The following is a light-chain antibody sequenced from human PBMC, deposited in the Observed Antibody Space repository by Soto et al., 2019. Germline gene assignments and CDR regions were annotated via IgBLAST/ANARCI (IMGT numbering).Light chain of an antibody. CDR3: QQRYSWPRLT. CDR2: DAS. Sequence: EILVTQSPATLSLSPGERATLSCGASQSVTTHLAWYQQKPGQAPRLLIYDASNRATGIPARFSGSGSGTDFTLTISSLEPEDFAVYYCQQRYSWPRLTSGQGTRLEI. J-gene: IGKJ5*01. CDR1: QSVTTH. V-gene: IGKV3-11*01.